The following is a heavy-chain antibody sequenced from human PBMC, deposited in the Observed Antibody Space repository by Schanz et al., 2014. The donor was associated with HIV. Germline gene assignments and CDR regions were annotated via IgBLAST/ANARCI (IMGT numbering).Heavy chain of an antibody. V-gene: IGHV4-34*01. CDR2: ITDDGTT. Sequence: QVQLQQWGAGLLKPSETLSLTCAVYGGSFSGYYWSWIRQPPGKGLEWIGEITDDGTTDYKSSLKSRVTISVDTSKNQFSLKLRSATDADVAVYYCAGARVLRDLEWPPSYHHYGMHVWGQGTTVIV. D-gene: IGHD3-3*01. CDR3: AGARVLRDLEWPPSYHHYGMHV. J-gene: IGHJ6*02. CDR1: GGSFSGYY.